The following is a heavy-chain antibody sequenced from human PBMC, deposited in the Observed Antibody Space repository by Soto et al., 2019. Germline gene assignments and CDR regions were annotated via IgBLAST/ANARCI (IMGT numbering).Heavy chain of an antibody. Sequence: GESLKISCKGSGYTFISYWIGWVRQMPGKGLEWMGIIYPGDSDTRYSPSFQGQVTISADKSISTAYLQWSSLKASDTAVYYCARRPHPTQSTDFRDKATLLTLSS. CDR3: ARRPHPTQSTDF. CDR1: GYTFISYW. J-gene: IGHJ4*02. CDR2: IYPGDSDT. V-gene: IGHV5-51*01.